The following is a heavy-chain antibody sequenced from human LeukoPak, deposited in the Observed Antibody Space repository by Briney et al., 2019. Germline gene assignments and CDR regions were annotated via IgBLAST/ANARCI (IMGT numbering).Heavy chain of an antibody. Sequence: SQTLSLTCTVSGGSISSGSYYWSWIWQPAGKGLEWIGRIYTSGITNYNPSLKSRVTISVDTSNNQFSLKLSSVTAADTAVYYCARGSSRSTSPHAFDIWGQGTMVTVSS. CDR1: GGSISSGSYY. J-gene: IGHJ3*02. CDR2: IYTSGIT. CDR3: ARGSSRSTSPHAFDI. D-gene: IGHD2-2*01. V-gene: IGHV4-61*02.